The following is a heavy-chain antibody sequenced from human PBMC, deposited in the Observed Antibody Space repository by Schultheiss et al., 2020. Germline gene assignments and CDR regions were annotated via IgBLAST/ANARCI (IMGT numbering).Heavy chain of an antibody. J-gene: IGHJ4*02. CDR1: GFTFSDYY. D-gene: IGHD3-16*01. CDR3: SRESAYHFDY. Sequence: GGSLRLSCAASGFTFSDYYMSWIRQAPGKGLEWVSYISSSGSYIYYADSVKGRFTISRENAKNSLYLQMNSLRAEDTAVYYCSRESAYHFDYWGQGTLVTVSS. V-gene: IGHV3-11*01. CDR2: ISSSGSYI.